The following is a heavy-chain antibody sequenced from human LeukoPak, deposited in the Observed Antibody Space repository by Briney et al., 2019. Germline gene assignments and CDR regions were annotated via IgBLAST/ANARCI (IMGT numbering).Heavy chain of an antibody. CDR3: ARAGGSGSYYKPLRY. CDR1: GYSISSGYY. Sequence: SETLSLTCTVSGYSISSGYYWGWIRQPPGKGLEWIGSIYHSGSTYYNPSLKSRVTISVDTSKNQFSLKLSSVTAADTAVYYCARAGGSGSYYKPLRYWGQGTLVTVSS. V-gene: IGHV4-38-2*02. CDR2: IYHSGST. J-gene: IGHJ4*02. D-gene: IGHD3-10*01.